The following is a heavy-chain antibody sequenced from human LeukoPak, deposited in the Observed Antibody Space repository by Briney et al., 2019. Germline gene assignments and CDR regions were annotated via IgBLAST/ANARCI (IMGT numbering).Heavy chain of an antibody. CDR1: GGSFSGYY. Sequence: PSETLSLTCAVYGGSFSGYYWSWIRQPPGKGLEWIGGINHSGSTNYNPSLKSRVTISVDTSKNQFSLKLSSVTAADTAVYYCARDSKSSGWYGDWFDPWGQGTLVTVSS. D-gene: IGHD6-19*01. CDR3: ARDSKSSGWYGDWFDP. CDR2: INHSGST. V-gene: IGHV4-34*01. J-gene: IGHJ5*02.